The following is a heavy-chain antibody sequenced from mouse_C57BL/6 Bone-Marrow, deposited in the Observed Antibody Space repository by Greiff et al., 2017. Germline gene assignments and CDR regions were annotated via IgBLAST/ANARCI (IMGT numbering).Heavy chain of an antibody. CDR3: ARDYHYYGSSYEGFAY. V-gene: IGHV1-66*01. CDR2: IYPGRGNT. Sequence: VQLQQSGPELVKPGASVKISCKASGYSFTSYYIHWVKQRPGQGLEWIGWIYPGRGNTKYNEKFKGKATLTADTSSSTAYMQLSRLTSEDSAVYYCARDYHYYGSSYEGFAYWGQGTLVTVSA. J-gene: IGHJ3*01. D-gene: IGHD1-1*01. CDR1: GYSFTSYY.